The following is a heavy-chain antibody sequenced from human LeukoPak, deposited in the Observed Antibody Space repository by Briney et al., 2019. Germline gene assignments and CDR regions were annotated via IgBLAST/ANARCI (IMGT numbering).Heavy chain of an antibody. CDR3: ARHPDSSGWYGGGFDY. J-gene: IGHJ4*02. V-gene: IGHV4-59*01. CDR1: GGSISSYY. CDR2: IYYSGST. D-gene: IGHD6-19*01. Sequence: SETLSLTCTVSGGSISSYYWSWIRQPPGKGLEWIGYIYYSGSTNYNPSLKSRVTISVDTSKNQFSLKLSSVTAADTAVYYCARHPDSSGWYGGGFDYWGQGTLVTVSS.